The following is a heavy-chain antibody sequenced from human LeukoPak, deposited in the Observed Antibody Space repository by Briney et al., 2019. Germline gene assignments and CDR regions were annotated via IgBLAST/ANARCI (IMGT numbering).Heavy chain of an antibody. CDR2: IYYSGST. Sequence: SETLSLTCTVSGGSISSYYWSWIRQPPGKGLEWIGYIYYSGSTNYNPSLKSRVTISVDTSKNQFSLKLSSVTAADTAVYYCARLRPTIAVAGTGSWFDPWGQGTLVTVSS. D-gene: IGHD6-19*01. CDR3: ARLRPTIAVAGTGSWFDP. CDR1: GGSISSYY. J-gene: IGHJ5*02. V-gene: IGHV4-59*08.